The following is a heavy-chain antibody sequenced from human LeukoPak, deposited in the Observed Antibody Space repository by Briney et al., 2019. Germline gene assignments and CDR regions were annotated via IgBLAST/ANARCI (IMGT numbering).Heavy chain of an antibody. CDR3: ARQRWLQLYYFDY. CDR2: IYPGDSET. J-gene: IGHJ4*02. D-gene: IGHD5-24*01. CDR1: GYSFTNYR. Sequence: GETLKISCKGSGYSFTNYRIGWVRQMPGKGLEWMATIYPGDSETRYSPSFQGQVTISVDTSINTAYLQWSRLKASDTAMYYCARQRWLQLYYFDYWGQGTLVTVSS. V-gene: IGHV5-51*01.